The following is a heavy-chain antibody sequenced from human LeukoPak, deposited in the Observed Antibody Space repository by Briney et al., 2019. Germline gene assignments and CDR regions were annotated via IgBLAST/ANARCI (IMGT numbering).Heavy chain of an antibody. CDR3: AKDSGTGTIYYYYGMDV. CDR1: GFTFSSYG. CDR2: ISYDGSNK. J-gene: IGHJ6*02. V-gene: IGHV3-30*18. D-gene: IGHD1-1*01. Sequence: GRSLRLSCAASGFTFSSYGMHWVRQAPGKGLEWVAVISYDGSNKYYADSVKGRFTISRDNSKNALYLQMNSLRAEDTAVYYCAKDSGTGTIYYYYGMDVWGQGTTVTVSS.